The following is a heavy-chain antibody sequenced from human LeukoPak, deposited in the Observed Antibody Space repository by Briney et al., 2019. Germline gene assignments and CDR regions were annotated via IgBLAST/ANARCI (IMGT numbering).Heavy chain of an antibody. CDR2: VFYSGST. J-gene: IGHJ5*02. CDR1: GSSISTNAYY. CDR3: ARHSFPGTCTPNNWFDP. V-gene: IGHV4-39*01. Sequence: PSETLSLTCTVSGSSISTNAYYWAWIRQPPGKGLEWIGSVFYSGSTYSNPSLESRLTISVDTSKNHFSLKLSSVTAADTAVYYCARHSFPGTCTPNNWFDPWGQGTLVTVSS. D-gene: IGHD2-8*01.